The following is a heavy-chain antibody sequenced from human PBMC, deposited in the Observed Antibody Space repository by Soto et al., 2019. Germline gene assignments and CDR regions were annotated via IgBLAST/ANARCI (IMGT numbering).Heavy chain of an antibody. CDR2: ISGSGGST. V-gene: IGHV3-23*01. CDR1: GFTFSSYA. CDR3: AKDLINPPYGMDV. D-gene: IGHD2-8*01. J-gene: IGHJ6*02. Sequence: EVQLLESGGGLVQPGGSLRLSCAASGFTFSSYAMSWVRQAPGKGLEWVSAISGSGGSTYYADSVKGRFTISRDNAKNTLYLQMNSLRAEDTAVYYCAKDLINPPYGMDVWGQGTTVTVSS.